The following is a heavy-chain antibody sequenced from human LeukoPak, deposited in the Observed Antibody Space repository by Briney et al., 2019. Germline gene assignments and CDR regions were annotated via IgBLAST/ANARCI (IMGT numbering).Heavy chain of an antibody. CDR3: ARDLSSDYYGSGSPY. CDR1: GFTFSSYS. V-gene: IGHV3-21*05. J-gene: IGHJ4*02. Sequence: GGSLRLSCAASGFTFSSYSMNWVRQAPGKGLEWVSYISSSSSYIYYADSVKGRFTISRDNAKNSLYLQMNSLRAEDTAVYYCARDLSSDYYGSGSPYWGQGTLVTVSS. D-gene: IGHD3-10*01. CDR2: ISSSSSYI.